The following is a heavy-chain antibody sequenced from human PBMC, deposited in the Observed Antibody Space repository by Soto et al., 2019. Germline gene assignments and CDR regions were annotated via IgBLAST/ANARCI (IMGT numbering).Heavy chain of an antibody. V-gene: IGHV1-18*01. J-gene: IGHJ2*01. D-gene: IGHD4-17*01. CDR2: ISVYNDNR. CDR1: GYTFTEYD. CDR3: ARYRGDPYWYFDL. Sequence: QVQLVQSGAEVRKPGASVKVSCKASGYTFTEYDISWVRQAPGQALEWMGWISVYNDNRHYAEKVQGRVTLTIDKSTSTAYMEMRSLISDDTAIYYCARYRGDPYWYFDLWGRGTLVTVSS.